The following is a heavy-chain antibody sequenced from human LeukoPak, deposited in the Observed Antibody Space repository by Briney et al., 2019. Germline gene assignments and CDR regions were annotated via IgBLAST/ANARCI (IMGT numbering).Heavy chain of an antibody. CDR3: AKPNSGWSNFDS. Sequence: GSLRLSCAASGFTFSSYTMSWVRQAPGKGLEWVSTITTSDGNTYYADSVKGRFTVSRDNSKNTLFLQMNSLRAEDTAVYYCAKPNSGWSNFDSWGRGTLVTVSS. CDR1: GFTFSSYT. CDR2: ITTSDGNT. J-gene: IGHJ4*02. D-gene: IGHD6-19*01. V-gene: IGHV3-23*01.